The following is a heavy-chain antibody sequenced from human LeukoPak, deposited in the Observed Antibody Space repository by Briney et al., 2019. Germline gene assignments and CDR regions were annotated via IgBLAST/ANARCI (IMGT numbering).Heavy chain of an antibody. Sequence: ETLSLTCAVYGGSFSGYYRSWIRPPPGKGLGWIGEINHSGSTNYNPSLKSRVTISVDTSKNQFSLKLSSVTAADAAVYYCARGRVSGFRGSKPSDYWGQGTLVTVSS. CDR2: INHSGST. CDR1: GGSFSGYY. D-gene: IGHD6-19*01. V-gene: IGHV4-34*01. CDR3: ARGRVSGFRGSKPSDY. J-gene: IGHJ4*02.